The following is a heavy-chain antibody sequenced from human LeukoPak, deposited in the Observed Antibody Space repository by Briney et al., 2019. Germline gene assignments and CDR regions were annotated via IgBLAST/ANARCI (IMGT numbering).Heavy chain of an antibody. J-gene: IGHJ3*02. CDR1: GGTFSSYA. Sequence: GASVTVSCKASGGTFSSYAISWVRQAPGQGLEWMGRIIPILGIANYAQKFQGRVTITADKSTSTAYMELSSLRSEDTAVYYCARVYSSSWYDRGAFDIWGQGTMVTVSS. CDR2: IIPILGIA. CDR3: ARVYSSSWYDRGAFDI. D-gene: IGHD6-13*01. V-gene: IGHV1-69*04.